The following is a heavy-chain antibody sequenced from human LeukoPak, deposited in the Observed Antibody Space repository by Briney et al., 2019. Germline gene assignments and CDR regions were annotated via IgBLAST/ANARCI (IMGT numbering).Heavy chain of an antibody. V-gene: IGHV4-4*07. J-gene: IGHJ4*02. CDR1: GGSISSYY. D-gene: IGHD2-2*01. CDR3: ARTLPYCSSTSCYSGY. Sequence: SETLSLTCTVSGGSISSYYWSWIRQPAGKGLEWIGRIYTSGSTNYNPSLKSRVTMSVDTSKNQFSLKLSSVTAADTAVYYCARTLPYCSSTSCYSGYWGQGTLVTVSS. CDR2: IYTSGST.